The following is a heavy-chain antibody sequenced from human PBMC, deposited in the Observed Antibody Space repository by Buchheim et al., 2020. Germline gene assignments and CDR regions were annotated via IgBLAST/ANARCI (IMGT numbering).Heavy chain of an antibody. Sequence: EVQLVESGGGLVKPGGSLRLSCAASGFTFSSYSMNWVRQAPGKGLEWVSSISSSSSYIYYAESVKGRFTISRDNAKNSLYLQMNSLRAEDTAVYYCARVEEMATINDSYWGQGTL. D-gene: IGHD5-24*01. CDR3: ARVEEMATINDSY. CDR2: ISSSSSYI. V-gene: IGHV3-21*01. CDR1: GFTFSSYS. J-gene: IGHJ4*02.